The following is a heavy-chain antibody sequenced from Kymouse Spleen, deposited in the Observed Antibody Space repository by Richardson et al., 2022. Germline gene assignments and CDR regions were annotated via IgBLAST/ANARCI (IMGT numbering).Heavy chain of an antibody. D-gene: IGHD6-19*01. Sequence: QVQLQQWGAGLLKPSETLSLTCAVYGGSFSGYYWSWIRQPPGKGLEWIGEINHSGSTNYNPSLKSRVTISVDTSKNQFSLKLSSVTAADTAVYYCARSIAVAGTGDYWGQGTLVTVSS. V-gene: IGHV4-34*01. CDR3: ARSIAVAGTGDY. CDR1: GGSFSGYY. J-gene: IGHJ4*02. CDR2: INHSGST.